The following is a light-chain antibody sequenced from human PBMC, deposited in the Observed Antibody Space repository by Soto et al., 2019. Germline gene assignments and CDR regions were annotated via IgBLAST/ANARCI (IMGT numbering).Light chain of an antibody. CDR3: QQAKSYPFT. Sequence: DIQMTQSPSSVSASVGDRVVITCRASQGIGSWLAWYQQKPWKAPNLLIYAASLLHSGVPSRFTGDGSGTDFTLTICSVQTEDFATYYCQQAKSYPFTFGGGTQLEIK. CDR2: AAS. V-gene: IGKV1-12*01. J-gene: IGKJ4*01. CDR1: QGIGSW.